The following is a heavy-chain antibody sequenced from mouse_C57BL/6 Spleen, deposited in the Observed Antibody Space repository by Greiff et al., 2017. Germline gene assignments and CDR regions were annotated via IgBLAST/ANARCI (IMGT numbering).Heavy chain of an antibody. D-gene: IGHD2-5*01. CDR3: AKNSNYEPYYAMDY. J-gene: IGHJ4*01. Sequence: VQLKESGPGLVAPSHSLSITCTVSGFSLPSYGVSWVRQPPGRGLEWLGVIWVDWSSNFHSALISKLRIREDNSKSQVFLKLNSLQTDDTAKYYWAKNSNYEPYYAMDYWGQGTSVTVAS. CDR1: GFSLPSYG. V-gene: IGHV2-3*01. CDR2: IWVDWSS.